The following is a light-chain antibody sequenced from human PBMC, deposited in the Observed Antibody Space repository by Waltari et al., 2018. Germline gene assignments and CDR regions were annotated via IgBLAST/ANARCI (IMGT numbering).Light chain of an antibody. Sequence: ELVLTQSPGTLSLSPGERATLSSRASQSVSSSYLAWYQQKPGQAPRLLIYGASSRATGIPDRFSGSGSGTDFTLTISRLEPEDFAVYYCQQYGSSPGTFGQGTKVEIK. V-gene: IGKV3-20*01. CDR3: QQYGSSPGT. CDR2: GAS. CDR1: QSVSSSY. J-gene: IGKJ1*01.